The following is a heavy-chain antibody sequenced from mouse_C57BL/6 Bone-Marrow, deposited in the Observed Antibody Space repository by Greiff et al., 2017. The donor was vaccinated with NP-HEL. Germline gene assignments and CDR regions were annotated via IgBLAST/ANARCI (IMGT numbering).Heavy chain of an antibody. CDR2: IYPADSET. CDR1: GYTFTSYW. Sequence: QVQLQQPGAELVRPGSSVKLSCKASGYTFTSYWMHWVKQRPIQGLEWIGNIYPADSETHYKQKFKDKATLTVDKSSSTAYLKISSLTSEDSAVYYCAIMGAGVAYWGQGTLVTVSA. J-gene: IGHJ3*01. V-gene: IGHV1-52*01. CDR3: AIMGAGVAY.